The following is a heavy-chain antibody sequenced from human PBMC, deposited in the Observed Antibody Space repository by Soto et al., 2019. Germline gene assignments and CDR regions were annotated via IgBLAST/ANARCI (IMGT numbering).Heavy chain of an antibody. J-gene: IGHJ6*02. D-gene: IGHD1-26*01. CDR2: IFPGDSDT. CDR1: VYNFTTYW. Sequence: GESLKISCQGAVYNFTTYWIGWVRLVPGKGLEWMGIIFPGDSDTTYSPSFKGQVTISTDKSINTAYLQWSSLRVSDTATYYCARHIGGIRRDMYSVSYYFGMDVWGQGTTVTVSS. V-gene: IGHV5-51*01. CDR3: ARHIGGIRRDMYSVSYYFGMDV.